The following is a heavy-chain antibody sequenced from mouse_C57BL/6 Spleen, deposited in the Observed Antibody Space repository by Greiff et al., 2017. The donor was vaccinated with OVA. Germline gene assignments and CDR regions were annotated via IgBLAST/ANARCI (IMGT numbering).Heavy chain of an antibody. CDR3: ARGGYYYGSSFYWYFDV. Sequence: QVQLQQPGAELVKPGASVKMSCKASGYTFTSYWITWVKQRPGQGLEWIGDIYPGSGSTNYNEKFKSKATLTVDTSSSTAYMQLSSLTSEDSAVYYGARGGYYYGSSFYWYFDVWGTGTTVTVSS. V-gene: IGHV1-55*01. J-gene: IGHJ1*03. CDR1: GYTFTSYW. CDR2: IYPGSGST. D-gene: IGHD1-1*01.